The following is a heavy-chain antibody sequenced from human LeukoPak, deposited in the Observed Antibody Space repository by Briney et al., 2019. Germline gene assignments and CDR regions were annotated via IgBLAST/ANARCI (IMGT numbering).Heavy chain of an antibody. CDR1: GASIRSYF. CDR3: AGGLVLATDDVFDL. V-gene: IGHV4-59*12. CDR2: VYDNEIS. D-gene: IGHD5-12*01. Sequence: PSETLSLTCSVSGASIRSYFWSWIRHSPGKGLEGIGYVYDNEISNFNPSLESRVTILVDKSKNQFSLKLRSVTASHTAVYYCAGGLVLATDDVFDLWGRGPIVSVSS. J-gene: IGHJ3*01.